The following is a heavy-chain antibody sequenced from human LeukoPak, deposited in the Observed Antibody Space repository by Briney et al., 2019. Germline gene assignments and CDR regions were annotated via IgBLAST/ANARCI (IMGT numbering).Heavy chain of an antibody. CDR2: IYHSGST. V-gene: IGHV4-30-2*01. Sequence: SPTLSLTCAVSGGSISSGGYSWSWIRQPPGKGLEWIGYIYHSGSTYYNPSLKSRVTISVDRSKNQFSLKLSSVTAADTAVYYCARDSFYDFWSGYYGQGFDPWGQGTLVTVSS. J-gene: IGHJ5*02. D-gene: IGHD3-3*01. CDR1: GGSISSGGYS. CDR3: ARDSFYDFWSGYYGQGFDP.